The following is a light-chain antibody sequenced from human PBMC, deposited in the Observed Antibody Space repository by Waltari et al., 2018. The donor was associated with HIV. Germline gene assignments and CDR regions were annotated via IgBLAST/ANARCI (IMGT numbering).Light chain of an antibody. J-gene: IGLJ2*01. CDR1: SGSIASHY. Sequence: NFMLTQPHSVSEYPGKTVTISCTRSSGSIASHYVEWNQQRPVSSPTTVIYEDNQRPSGVPDRFSGSIDSSSNSASLTISGLKTEDEADYYCQSYDSSNHVVFGGGTKLTVL. CDR2: EDN. CDR3: QSYDSSNHVV. V-gene: IGLV6-57*01.